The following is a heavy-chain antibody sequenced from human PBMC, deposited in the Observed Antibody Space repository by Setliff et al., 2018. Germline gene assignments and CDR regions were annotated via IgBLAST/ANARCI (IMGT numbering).Heavy chain of an antibody. CDR3: AGTPARGTT. V-gene: IGHV4-61*02. CDR2: IQSSGNT. J-gene: IGHJ5*02. CDR1: GGSVGSGNFY. Sequence: SETLSLTCTVSGGSVGSGNFYRSWIRQTAGKGREWIGLIQSSGNTNYNPSLQSRVTISIDTSKNQFSLKMTSVTAADTALYYCAGTPARGTTWGPGTLVTVSS. D-gene: IGHD2-15*01.